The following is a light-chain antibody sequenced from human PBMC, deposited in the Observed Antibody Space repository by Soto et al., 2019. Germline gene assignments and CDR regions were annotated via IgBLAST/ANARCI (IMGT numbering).Light chain of an antibody. Sequence: DVVLTQSPLSLPVTLGQPASISCRSSQSLVHSDGIFYLNWFQQRPGQSPRRLIYKVSNRDYGVPVRFSGSGSGTDFTLELSRVEAEDVGVYYCMQGSHWPYTFGQGTKLEIK. CDR3: MQGSHWPYT. J-gene: IGKJ2*01. CDR1: QSLVHSDGIFY. CDR2: KVS. V-gene: IGKV2-30*02.